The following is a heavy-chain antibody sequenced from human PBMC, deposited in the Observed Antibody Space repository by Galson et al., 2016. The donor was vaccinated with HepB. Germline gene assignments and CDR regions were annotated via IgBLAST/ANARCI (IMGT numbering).Heavy chain of an antibody. Sequence: SLRLSCAASGFTFTDYAMTWVRQAPGKGLEWVSTVTKTGASTFYTDSVKGRFTISRDSSKNTLYLQMNSLRAEDTAVYYCAKLAGVIGWYVHFWGRGALVTVSS. CDR1: GFTFTDYA. J-gene: IGHJ4*02. V-gene: IGHV3-23*01. CDR3: AKLAGVIGWYVHF. D-gene: IGHD2-15*01. CDR2: VTKTGAST.